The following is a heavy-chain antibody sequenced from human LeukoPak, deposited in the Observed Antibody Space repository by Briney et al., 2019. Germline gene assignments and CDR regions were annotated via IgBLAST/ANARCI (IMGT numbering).Heavy chain of an antibody. J-gene: IGHJ4*02. CDR1: GASISSYY. D-gene: IGHD6-13*01. CDR3: ARVVRAAAGKGAFDY. CDR2: IYYSGST. Sequence: SETLSLTCTVSGASISSYYWSWIRQPPGKGLEWIGYIYYSGSTNYNPSLKSRVTISVDTSKNQFSLKLSSVTAADTAVYYCARVVRAAAGKGAFDYWGQGTLVTVSS. V-gene: IGHV4-59*01.